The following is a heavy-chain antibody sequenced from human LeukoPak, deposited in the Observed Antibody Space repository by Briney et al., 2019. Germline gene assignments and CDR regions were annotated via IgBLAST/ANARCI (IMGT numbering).Heavy chain of an antibody. CDR1: GGSISSGDYY. V-gene: IGHV4-30-4*01. CDR3: ARGNQYSSSWYWFDP. D-gene: IGHD6-13*01. Sequence: PSETLSLTCTVSGGSISSGDYYWSWIRQPPGKGLEWIGYIYYSGSTYYNPSLKSRVTISVDTSKNQFSLKLSSVTAADTAVYYCARGNQYSSSWYWFDPWGQGTLVTVSS. J-gene: IGHJ5*02. CDR2: IYYSGST.